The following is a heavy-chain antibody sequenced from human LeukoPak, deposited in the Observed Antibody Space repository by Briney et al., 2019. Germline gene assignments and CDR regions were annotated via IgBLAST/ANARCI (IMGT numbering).Heavy chain of an antibody. D-gene: IGHD3-22*01. CDR3: ARIPYDSSGYYLYYFDY. CDR2: IYTSGST. Sequence: PSETLSLTCTVSGGSISSGSYYWSWIRQPAGKGLEWIGRIYTSGSTNYNPSLKSRVTISVDTSKNQFSLKLSSVTAADTAVYYCARIPYDSSGYYLYYFDYWGQGTLVTVSS. V-gene: IGHV4-61*02. J-gene: IGHJ4*02. CDR1: GGSISSGSYY.